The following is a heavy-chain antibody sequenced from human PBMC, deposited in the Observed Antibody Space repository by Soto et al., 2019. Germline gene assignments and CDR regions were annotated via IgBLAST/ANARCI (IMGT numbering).Heavy chain of an antibody. CDR1: GYTFTGYY. V-gene: IGHV1-2*04. Sequence: GASVKVSCKASGYTFTGYYMHWVRQAPGQGLEWMGWINPNSGGTNYAQKFQGWVTMTRDTSISTAYLELSRLRSDDTAVYYCARSHGSVYSDYYGIEVWRQGTTVTVSS. J-gene: IGHJ6*02. CDR3: ARSHGSVYSDYYGIEV. D-gene: IGHD3-3*01. CDR2: INPNSGGT.